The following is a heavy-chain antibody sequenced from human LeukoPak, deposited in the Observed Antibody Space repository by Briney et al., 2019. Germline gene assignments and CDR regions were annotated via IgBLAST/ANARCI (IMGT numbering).Heavy chain of an antibody. CDR2: ISSSSSYI. Sequence: GESLKISCAASGFTFSSYSMNWVRQAPGKGLEWVSSISSSSSYIYYADSVKGRFTISRDNAKNSLYLQMNSLRAEDTAVYYCARPSEITIFGVDSPTDYWGQGTLVTVSS. D-gene: IGHD3-3*01. CDR1: GFTFSSYS. CDR3: ARPSEITIFGVDSPTDY. V-gene: IGHV3-21*01. J-gene: IGHJ4*02.